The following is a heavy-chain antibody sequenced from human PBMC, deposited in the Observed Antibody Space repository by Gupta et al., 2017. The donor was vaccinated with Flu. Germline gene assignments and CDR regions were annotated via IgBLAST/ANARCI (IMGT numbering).Heavy chain of an antibody. CDR3: GRRGSGWYYAFDL. J-gene: IGHJ3*01. CDR1: GGSISSSSYY. D-gene: IGHD6-19*01. V-gene: IGHV4-39*01. Sequence: LQLQESGPGLVKPSETLSLTCTVSGGSISSSSYYWGWIRQPPGKGLEWIGSIYYSGSTYYNPSLKSRVTISVDTSKYQFFLKLSPMTAADTAVYDWGRRGSGWYYAFDLWGQGTRGTVAS. CDR2: IYYSGST.